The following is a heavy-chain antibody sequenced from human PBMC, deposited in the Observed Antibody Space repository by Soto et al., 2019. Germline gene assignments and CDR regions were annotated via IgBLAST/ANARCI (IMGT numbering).Heavy chain of an antibody. D-gene: IGHD4-17*01. Sequence: QVQLQESGPGLVKPSQTLSLTCTVSGGSISSDNYYWSWIRQPPGKGLDWIGFIYYSGATYYNPSLKSRVTLSLDTSTNQFSLTLRSVTAADTAVYYCARAFDAYGDYLAVGWFDPWGQGTLVTVSS. CDR2: IYYSGAT. CDR3: ARAFDAYGDYLAVGWFDP. V-gene: IGHV4-30-4*01. J-gene: IGHJ5*02. CDR1: GGSISSDNYY.